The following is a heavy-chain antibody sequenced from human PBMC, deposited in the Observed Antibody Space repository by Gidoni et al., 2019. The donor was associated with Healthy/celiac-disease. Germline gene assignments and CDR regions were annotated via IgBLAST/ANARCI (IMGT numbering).Heavy chain of an antibody. CDR3: ARQYYYDSSGWIDY. D-gene: IGHD3-22*01. CDR1: GGSISSSSYY. CDR2: IYYSGST. Sequence: QLQLQESGPGLVKPSETLSLTCTVSGGSISSSSYYWGWIRQPPGKGLEWIGSIYYSGSTYYNPSLKSRVTISGDTSKNQFSLKLSSVTAADTAVYYCARQYYYDSSGWIDYWGQGTLVTVSS. V-gene: IGHV4-39*01. J-gene: IGHJ4*02.